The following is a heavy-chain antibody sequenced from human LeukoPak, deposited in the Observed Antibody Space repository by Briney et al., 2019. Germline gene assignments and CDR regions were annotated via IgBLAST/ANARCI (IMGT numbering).Heavy chain of an antibody. CDR2: INHRGST. CDR3: ARGGYYDYVWGSYRSPVFDY. CDR1: GGSFSGYY. J-gene: IGHJ4*02. D-gene: IGHD3-16*02. Sequence: PSETLSLTCAVYGGSFSGYYWSWIRQPPGKGLEWIGEINHRGSTNYNPSLKSRVTISVDTSKNQFSLKLSSVTAADTAVYYCARGGYYDYVWGSYRSPVFDYWGQGTLVTVSS. V-gene: IGHV4-34*01.